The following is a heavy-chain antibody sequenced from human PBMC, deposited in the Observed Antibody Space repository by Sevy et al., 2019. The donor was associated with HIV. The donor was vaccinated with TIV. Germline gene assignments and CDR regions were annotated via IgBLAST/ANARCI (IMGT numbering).Heavy chain of an antibody. V-gene: IGHV3-33*01. D-gene: IGHD4-17*01. CDR3: ARCPDYGGNSGYFQD. CDR1: GFTFSSYG. Sequence: GESLKISCAASGFTFSSYGMHWVRQAPGKGLEWVAVKWYDGSNKYYADYVKGRFTISRDNSKNTLYLQMNSLRAEDTAVYYCARCPDYGGNSGYFQDWGQGTLVTVSS. J-gene: IGHJ1*01. CDR2: KWYDGSNK.